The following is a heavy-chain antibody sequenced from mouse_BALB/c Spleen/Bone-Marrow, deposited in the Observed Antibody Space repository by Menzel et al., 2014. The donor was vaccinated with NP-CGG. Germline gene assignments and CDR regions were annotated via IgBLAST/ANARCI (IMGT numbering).Heavy chain of an antibody. Sequence: EVQRVQSGAGLVKPGGSLKLSCAASGFTFRSYAMYWVRQTPEKRLEWVATITSGGSNTYYPASMKGRSTISRDNAKNTLYFQMSSLMSEDTATYYCASPILYGVSLDYWGQGTTLTASS. CDR2: ITSGGSNT. CDR3: ASPILYGVSLDY. D-gene: IGHD1-2*01. J-gene: IGHJ2*01. V-gene: IGHV5-9-3*01. CDR1: GFTFRSYA.